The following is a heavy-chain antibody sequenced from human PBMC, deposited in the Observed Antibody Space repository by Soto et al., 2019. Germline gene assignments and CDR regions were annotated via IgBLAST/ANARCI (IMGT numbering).Heavy chain of an antibody. CDR1: GYTFTSYA. Sequence: GASVKVSCKASGYTFTSYAMHWVRQAPGRRLEWMGWINAGNGNTKYSQKFQGRVTITRDTSASTAYMELSSLRSEDTAVYYCARSPPAGIAAAGLPFWYYYYGMDVWGQGTTGTVSS. V-gene: IGHV1-3*01. CDR3: ARSPPAGIAAAGLPFWYYYYGMDV. D-gene: IGHD6-13*01. J-gene: IGHJ6*02. CDR2: INAGNGNT.